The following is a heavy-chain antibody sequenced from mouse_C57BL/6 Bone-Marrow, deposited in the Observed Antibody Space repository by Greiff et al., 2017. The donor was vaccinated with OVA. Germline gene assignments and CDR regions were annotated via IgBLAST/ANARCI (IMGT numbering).Heavy chain of an antibody. J-gene: IGHJ1*03. CDR2: IRLKSDNYAT. CDR3: TVYYGYWYCDV. D-gene: IGHD1-1*01. CDR1: GFTFSNYW. Sequence: EVHLVESGGCLVQPGGSMKLSCVASGFTFSNYWMNWVRQSPEKGLEWVAQIRLKSDNYATHHAVSVKARFTIARDGSKSSVYLQMNNLRAEDTGIYYCTVYYGYWYCDVWGTGTTFTVSS. V-gene: IGHV6-3*01.